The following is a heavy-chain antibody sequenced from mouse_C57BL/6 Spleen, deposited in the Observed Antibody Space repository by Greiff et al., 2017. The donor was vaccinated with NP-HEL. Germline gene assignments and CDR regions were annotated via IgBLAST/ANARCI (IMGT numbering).Heavy chain of an antibody. D-gene: IGHD1-1*01. CDR1: GYTFTDYY. CDR2: INPYNGGT. V-gene: IGHV1-19*01. Sequence: EVQLQQSGPVLVKPGASVKMSCKASGYTFTDYYMNWVKQSHGKSLEWIGVINPYNGGTSYNQKFKGKATLTVDKSSSTAYMELNSLTSEDSAVYYCARYPFYYGSSYRYFDVWGTGTTVTVSS. CDR3: ARYPFYYGSSYRYFDV. J-gene: IGHJ1*03.